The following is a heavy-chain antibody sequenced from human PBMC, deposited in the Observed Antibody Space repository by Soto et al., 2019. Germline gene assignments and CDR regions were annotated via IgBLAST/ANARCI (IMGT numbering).Heavy chain of an antibody. CDR2: ISYDGSNK. CDR3: AKAGRAVARLYNWFDP. Sequence: GVSLRLSCAAAGFTFSSHGMHWVRQAQGKGLEWVAVISYDGSNKYYADSVKCRFTISRDNSKNTLYQQMNSLRAEDTAVYYCAKAGRAVARLYNWFDPWGQGTLVIVSS. D-gene: IGHD6-19*01. J-gene: IGHJ5*02. CDR1: GFTFSSHG. V-gene: IGHV3-30*18.